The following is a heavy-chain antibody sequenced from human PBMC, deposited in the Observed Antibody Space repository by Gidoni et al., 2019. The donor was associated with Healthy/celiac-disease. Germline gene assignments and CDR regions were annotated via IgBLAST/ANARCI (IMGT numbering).Heavy chain of an antibody. V-gene: IGHV4-59*08. J-gene: IGHJ3*02. CDR3: ARRMTTAQPGAFDI. D-gene: IGHD4-17*01. CDR1: GGSISSSY. Sequence: QVQLQESGPGLVKPSESLSLTCTVSGGSISSSYWSWIRQPPGKGLEWIGYIYYSGSTNYNPSLKSRVTISVDTSKNQFSLKLSSVTAADTAVYYCARRMTTAQPGAFDIWGQGTMVTVSS. CDR2: IYYSGST.